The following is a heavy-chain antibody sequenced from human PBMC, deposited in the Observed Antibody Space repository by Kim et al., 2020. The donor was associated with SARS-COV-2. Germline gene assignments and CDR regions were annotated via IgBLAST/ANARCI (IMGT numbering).Heavy chain of an antibody. D-gene: IGHD3-3*01. CDR1: GGSFSGYY. V-gene: IGHV4-34*01. CDR2: INHSGST. J-gene: IGHJ4*02. CDR3: ARGSQGYDFWSGLYYFDY. Sequence: SETLSLTCAVYGGSFSGYYWSWIRQPPGKGLEWIGEINHSGSTNYNPSLKSRVTISVDTSKNQFSLKLSSVTAADTAVYYCARGSQGYDFWSGLYYFDYWGQGTLVTVSS.